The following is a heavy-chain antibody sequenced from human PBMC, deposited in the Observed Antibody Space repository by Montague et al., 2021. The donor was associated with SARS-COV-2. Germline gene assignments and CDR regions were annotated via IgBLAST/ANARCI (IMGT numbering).Heavy chain of an antibody. Sequence: SETLSLTCTVSGGSISSYFWSWIRQSPGKGLEWIGYFYHSGGTKYNPSPKSRVTISGDTSRNQFSLKLSSVTTADTAGYYCARSGAVPMDWGQGTLVTVSS. CDR2: FYHSGGT. J-gene: IGHJ4*02. CDR3: ARSGAVPMD. CDR1: GGSISSYF. D-gene: IGHD3-10*01. V-gene: IGHV4-59*13.